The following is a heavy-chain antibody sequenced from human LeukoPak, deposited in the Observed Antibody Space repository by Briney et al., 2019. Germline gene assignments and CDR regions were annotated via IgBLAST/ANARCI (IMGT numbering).Heavy chain of an antibody. CDR1: GFTFSTYS. Sequence: PGGSLILSCAASGFTFSTYSMNWVRQAPGKGLEWVSSISSSSAHIYYAQSMKGRFTISRDNAKNSLFLQLNSLRPEDTAVYFCARDSRLFKYYDTMTGVFDSWGQGTLVTVSS. CDR3: ARDSRLFKYYDTMTGVFDS. CDR2: ISSSSAHI. V-gene: IGHV3-21*01. D-gene: IGHD3-9*01. J-gene: IGHJ4*02.